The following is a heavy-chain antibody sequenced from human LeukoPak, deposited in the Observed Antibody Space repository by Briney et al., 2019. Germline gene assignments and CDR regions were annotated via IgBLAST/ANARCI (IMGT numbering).Heavy chain of an antibody. CDR1: GGSISTAGYY. J-gene: IGHJ4*02. D-gene: IGHD4/OR15-4a*01. V-gene: IGHV4-31*03. Sequence: SETLSLTCTVSGGSISTAGYYWSWIRQHPGKGLEYIGYIYYRGSTYYSPSLKSRLTISLDTPNNQFSLKLRSVTAADTAVYYCARATDYGDSYYFDHWGQGTPVTVSS. CDR3: ARATDYGDSYYFDH. CDR2: IYYRGST.